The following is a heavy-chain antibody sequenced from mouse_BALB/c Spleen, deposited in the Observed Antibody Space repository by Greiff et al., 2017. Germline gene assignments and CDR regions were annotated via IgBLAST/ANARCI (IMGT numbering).Heavy chain of an antibody. J-gene: IGHJ3*01. CDR1: GYTFSSYW. V-gene: IGHV1-9*01. CDR2: ILPGSGST. Sequence: QVQLQQSGAELMKPGASVKISCTATGYTFSSYWIEWVKQRPGHGLEWIGEILPGSGSTNYNEKLKGKATFTADTSSNTAYMQLSSLTSEDSAVYYCAKGRYGVRFAYWGQGTLVTVSA. CDR3: AKGRYGVRFAY. D-gene: IGHD2-14*01.